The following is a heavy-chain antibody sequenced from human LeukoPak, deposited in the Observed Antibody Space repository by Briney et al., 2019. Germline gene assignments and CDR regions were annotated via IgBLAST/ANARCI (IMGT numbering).Heavy chain of an antibody. CDR3: AHSISLSGWPIDY. CDR1: GLSLSTSGVG. D-gene: IGHD6-19*01. J-gene: IGHJ4*02. CDR2: IYWDDDK. V-gene: IGHV2-5*02. Sequence: SGPTLVKPTQTLTLTCNFSGLSLSTSGVGVGWIRQPPGKALEWLALIYWDDDKRNSPSLKSRLTITKDTSKNQVVHTMTNIDPVDTATYYCAHSISLSGWPIDYWGQGTLVTVSS.